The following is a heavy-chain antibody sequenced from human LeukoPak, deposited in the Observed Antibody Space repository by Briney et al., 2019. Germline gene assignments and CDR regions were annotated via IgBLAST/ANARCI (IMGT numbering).Heavy chain of an antibody. CDR1: GFTFSSYS. CDR3: ARERKQWLAIDY. D-gene: IGHD6-19*01. V-gene: IGHV3-21*01. CDR2: ISSSSSYI. J-gene: IGHJ4*02. Sequence: SGGSLRLSCAASGFTFSSYSMTWVRQAPGKGLEWVSSISSSSSYIYYADSVKGRFTISRDNAKNSLYLQMSSLRAEDTAVYYCARERKQWLAIDYWGQGTLVTVSS.